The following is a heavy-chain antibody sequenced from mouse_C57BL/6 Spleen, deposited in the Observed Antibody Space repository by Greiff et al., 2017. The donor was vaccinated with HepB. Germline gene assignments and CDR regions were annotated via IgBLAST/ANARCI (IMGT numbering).Heavy chain of an antibody. Sequence: VQVVESGAELVKPGASVKLSCKASGYTFTSYWMHWVKQRPGQGLEWIGMIHPNSGSTNYNEKFKSKATLTVDKSSSTAYMQLSSLTSEDSAVYYCAREGTTVADWYFDVWGTGTTVTVSS. CDR1: GYTFTSYW. J-gene: IGHJ1*03. V-gene: IGHV1-64*01. CDR2: IHPNSGST. CDR3: AREGTTVADWYFDV. D-gene: IGHD1-1*01.